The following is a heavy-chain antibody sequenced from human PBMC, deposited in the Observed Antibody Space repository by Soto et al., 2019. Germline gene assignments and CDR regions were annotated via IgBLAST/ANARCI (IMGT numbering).Heavy chain of an antibody. V-gene: IGHV1-8*01. Sequence: ASVKVSCKASGYTFTSYDINWVRQATGQGLEWMGWMNPNSGNTGYAQKFQGRVTMTRNTSISKAYMELSSLRSEDTAVYYCARGYCSGGSCYSDYYYYMDVWGKGTTVTVSS. CDR3: ARGYCSGGSCYSDYYYYMDV. J-gene: IGHJ6*03. CDR1: GYTFTSYD. CDR2: MNPNSGNT. D-gene: IGHD2-15*01.